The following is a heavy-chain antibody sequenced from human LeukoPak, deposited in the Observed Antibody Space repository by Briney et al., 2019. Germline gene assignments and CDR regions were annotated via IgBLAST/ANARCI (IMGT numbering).Heavy chain of an antibody. CDR3: ARDLFSYYDILTGYSTPDY. D-gene: IGHD3-9*01. V-gene: IGHV3-30*04. CDR1: GFTFSSYA. Sequence: PGGSLRLSCAASGFTFSSYAMHWVRQAPGKGLEWVAVISHDGSNKYYADSVKGRFTISRDNSKNTLYLQMNSLRAEDTAVYYCARDLFSYYDILTGYSTPDYWGQGTLVTVSS. CDR2: ISHDGSNK. J-gene: IGHJ4*02.